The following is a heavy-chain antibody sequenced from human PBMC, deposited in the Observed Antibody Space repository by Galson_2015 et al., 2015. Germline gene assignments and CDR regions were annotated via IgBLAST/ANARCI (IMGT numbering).Heavy chain of an antibody. D-gene: IGHD1-26*01. Sequence: LRLSCAASGFTFSSYWMSWVRQAPGKGLEWVANIKQDGSEKYYVDSVKGRFTISRDNAKNSLYLQMNSLRAEDTAVYYCARDPAAAPVTPILVGHSYGMDVWGQGTTVTVSS. CDR1: GFTFSSYW. V-gene: IGHV3-7*03. J-gene: IGHJ6*02. CDR2: IKQDGSEK. CDR3: ARDPAAAPVTPILVGHSYGMDV.